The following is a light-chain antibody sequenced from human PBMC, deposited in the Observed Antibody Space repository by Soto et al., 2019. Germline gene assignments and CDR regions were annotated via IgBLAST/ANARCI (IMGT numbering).Light chain of an antibody. CDR1: QGISSY. CDR3: QQVKSYPLT. J-gene: IGKJ4*01. V-gene: IGKV1-9*01. Sequence: IPLTQSPSSLSASIRDRVTITCRASQGISSYLAWYQQKPGNAPELLIFAASTLQSGVPSRFSGSGSGTDFTLTISSLQPEDFATYYCQQVKSYPLTFGGGTKVEIQ. CDR2: AAS.